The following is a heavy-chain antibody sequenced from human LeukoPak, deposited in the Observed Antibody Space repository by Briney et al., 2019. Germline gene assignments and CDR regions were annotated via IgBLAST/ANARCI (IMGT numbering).Heavy chain of an antibody. CDR2: VSHDGSNK. V-gene: IGHV3-30*18. CDR3: AKESGVYCSGGSCYLDH. Sequence: GGSLRLSCAASGFTVRWYGMHWVRQAPGKGLEWVAVVSHDGSNKYYADSLKGRFTISRDNSKNTLYLQMNSLRAEDTAVYYCAKESGVYCSGGSCYLDHWGQGTLVTVSS. J-gene: IGHJ4*02. D-gene: IGHD2-15*01. CDR1: GFTVRWYG.